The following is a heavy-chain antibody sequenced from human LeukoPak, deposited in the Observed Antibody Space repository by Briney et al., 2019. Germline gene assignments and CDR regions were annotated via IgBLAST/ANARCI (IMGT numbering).Heavy chain of an antibody. D-gene: IGHD5-18*01. Sequence: GGSLRLSCATSGLTFRTTWMHWVRQAPGKGLMWVSRMNGEGTTIDYADSVKGRFTISRDNSKNTLYLQMNSLRAEDTAVYYCARGLYSYGYRGPPLFDYWGQGTLVTVSS. CDR1: GLTFRTTW. V-gene: IGHV3-74*01. CDR2: MNGEGTTI. CDR3: ARGLYSYGYRGPPLFDY. J-gene: IGHJ4*02.